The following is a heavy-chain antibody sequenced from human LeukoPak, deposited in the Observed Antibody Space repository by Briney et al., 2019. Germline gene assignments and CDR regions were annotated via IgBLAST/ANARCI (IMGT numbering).Heavy chain of an antibody. CDR1: GYTFTSYG. V-gene: IGHV1-18*01. J-gene: IGHJ5*02. D-gene: IGHD3-22*01. CDR2: ISAYNGNT. Sequence: GASVKVSCKASGYTFTSYGISWVRQAPGQGLEWMGWISAYNGNTNYAQKLQGRVTMTTDTSTSTAYMELRSLRSDDTAVYYCARSNLYYDSSCYSRWFDPWGQGTLVTVSS. CDR3: ARSNLYYDSSCYSRWFDP.